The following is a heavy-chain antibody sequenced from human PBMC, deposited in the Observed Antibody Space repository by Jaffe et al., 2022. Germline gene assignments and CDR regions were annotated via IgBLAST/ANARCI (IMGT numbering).Heavy chain of an antibody. Sequence: EVQLVESGGGLVKPGGSLRLSCAASGFTFSSYSMNWVRQAPGKGLEWVSSISSSSSYIYYADSVKGRFTISRDNAKNSLYLQMNSLRAEDTAVYYCARDQYYDILTGYYHYYYYYYMDVWGKGTTVTVSS. V-gene: IGHV3-21*01. CDR3: ARDQYYDILTGYYHYYYYYYMDV. CDR2: ISSSSSYI. D-gene: IGHD3-9*01. CDR1: GFTFSSYS. J-gene: IGHJ6*03.